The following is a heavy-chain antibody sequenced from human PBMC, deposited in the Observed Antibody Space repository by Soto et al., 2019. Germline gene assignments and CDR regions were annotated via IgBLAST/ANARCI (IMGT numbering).Heavy chain of an antibody. CDR2: INTDGSVT. Sequence: DVDLVESGGALVRPGGSLRLSCAVSGFTFSNFWFHWVRQAPGKGLLWVARINTDGSVTSHADSVRGRFTISRDNAKSTLYLQMNSLREEDSAMYYCARQTGLGATNYWGQGTLVTVAS. V-gene: IGHV3-74*01. CDR1: GFTFSNFW. J-gene: IGHJ4*02. D-gene: IGHD1-26*01. CDR3: ARQTGLGATNY.